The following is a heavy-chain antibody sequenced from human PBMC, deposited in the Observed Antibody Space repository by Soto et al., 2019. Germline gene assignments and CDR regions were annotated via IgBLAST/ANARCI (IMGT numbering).Heavy chain of an antibody. CDR3: AREVNYYDSSGSPRAFDY. Sequence: ASVKVSCKASGGTFSSYAISWVRQAPGQGLEWMGGIIPIFGTANYAQKFQGRVTITADESTSTAYMELSSLRSEDTAVYYCAREVNYYDSSGSPRAFDYWGQGTLVTVSS. V-gene: IGHV1-69*13. CDR2: IIPIFGTA. D-gene: IGHD3-22*01. CDR1: GGTFSSYA. J-gene: IGHJ4*02.